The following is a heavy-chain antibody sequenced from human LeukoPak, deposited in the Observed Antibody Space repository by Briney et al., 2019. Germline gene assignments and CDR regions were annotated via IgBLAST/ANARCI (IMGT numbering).Heavy chain of an antibody. D-gene: IGHD5-24*01. CDR2: ISNDGMRK. V-gene: IGHV3-30*04. Sequence: PGRSLRLSCAASGFTFSRSAMHWVRQPPGKGLEWMAVISNDGMRKFHADSVKGRFTISRDNSKNTLYLQMDSLTTEDTALYYCARRRDGYNPELDYWGQGTLVTVPS. CDR3: ARRRDGYNPELDY. CDR1: GFTFSRSA. J-gene: IGHJ4*02.